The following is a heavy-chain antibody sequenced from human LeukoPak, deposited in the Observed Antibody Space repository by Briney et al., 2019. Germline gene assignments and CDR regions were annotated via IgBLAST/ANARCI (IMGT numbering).Heavy chain of an antibody. J-gene: IGHJ4*02. CDR3: TRERAHGTQDY. D-gene: IGHD1-26*01. CDR2: IYYSGRT. Sequence: PSETLSLTCTVSGASFTDYFWGWIRQPPGKGLEWIGSIYYSGRTFYNPSLKNRVSISLDTSKGQFSLTLDSVTAADTAVYFCTRERAHGTQDYWGQGTLVTVS. CDR1: GASFTDYF. V-gene: IGHV4-39*07.